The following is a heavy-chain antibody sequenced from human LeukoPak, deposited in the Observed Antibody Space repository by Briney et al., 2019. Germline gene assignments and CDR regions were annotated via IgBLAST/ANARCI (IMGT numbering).Heavy chain of an antibody. CDR3: AREDNWGQAFDI. V-gene: IGHV4-59*01. CDR2: IYYSGST. CDR1: GGSISSYY. D-gene: IGHD7-27*01. J-gene: IGHJ3*02. Sequence: SETLSLTCTVSGGSISSYYWSWIRQPPGKGLEWIGYIYYSGSTNYNPSLKSRVTISVDTPKNQFSLKLSSVTAADTAVYYCAREDNWGQAFDIWGQGTMVTVSS.